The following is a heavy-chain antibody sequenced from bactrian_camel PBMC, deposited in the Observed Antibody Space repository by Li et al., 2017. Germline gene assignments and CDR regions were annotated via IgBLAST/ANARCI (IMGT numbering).Heavy chain of an antibody. CDR3: ATGVYCANVLSPSEYDT. Sequence: HVQLVESGGGAVQTGGSLRLSCQASGYHHSAYCLAWFRQAPGKAREGVAGIGTNGVAAAADSVKGRFTISRDSAKTTLFLEMNSLKPDDTAMYYCATGVYCANVLSPSEYDTWGQGTQVTVS. J-gene: IGHJ4*01. V-gene: IGHV3S6*01. CDR2: IGTNGVA. CDR1: GYHHSAYC. D-gene: IGHD3*01.